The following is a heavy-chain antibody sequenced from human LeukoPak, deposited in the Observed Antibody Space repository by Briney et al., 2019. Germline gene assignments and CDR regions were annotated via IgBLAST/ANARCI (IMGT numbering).Heavy chain of an antibody. Sequence: GGSLRLSCAVSVFPFSNSWMYWVRQAPGKGLEGVANIKSDGSGISYVDSVKGRFIISRDNARNSLYLQMNSLRVEDTAVYFCAGGNSMDVWGKGTAVTVSS. CDR1: VFPFSNSW. J-gene: IGHJ6*04. V-gene: IGHV3-7*03. CDR3: AGGNSMDV. CDR2: IKSDGSGI. D-gene: IGHD1/OR15-1a*01.